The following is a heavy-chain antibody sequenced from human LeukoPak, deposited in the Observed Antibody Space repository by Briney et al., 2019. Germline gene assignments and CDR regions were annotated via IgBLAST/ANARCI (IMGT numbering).Heavy chain of an antibody. CDR1: GGSISSYY. J-gene: IGHJ5*02. CDR2: IYYSGST. V-gene: IGHV4-59*01. CDR3: ARSRRVSNWFDP. Sequence: SETLSLTCTVSGGSISSYYWSWIRQPPGKGLEWIGYIYYSGSTNYNPSLKSRVTISVDTSKNQFSLKLSSVTAAHTAVYYCARSRRVSNWFDPGGQGTRVTVSS.